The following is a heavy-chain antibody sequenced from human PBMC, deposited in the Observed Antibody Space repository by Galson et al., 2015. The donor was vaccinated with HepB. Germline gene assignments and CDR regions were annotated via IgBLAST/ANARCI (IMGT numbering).Heavy chain of an antibody. Sequence: SLRLSCAASGFTFSSYSMNWVRQAPGKGLEWVSSISSSSSYIYYADSVKGRFTISRDNAKNSLYLQMNSLRAEDTAVYYCARSIRGLRLRITMIVVVDDAFDIWGQGTMVTVSS. CDR1: GFTFSSYS. CDR2: ISSSSSYI. J-gene: IGHJ3*02. V-gene: IGHV3-21*01. CDR3: ARSIRGLRLRITMIVVVDDAFDI. D-gene: IGHD3-22*01.